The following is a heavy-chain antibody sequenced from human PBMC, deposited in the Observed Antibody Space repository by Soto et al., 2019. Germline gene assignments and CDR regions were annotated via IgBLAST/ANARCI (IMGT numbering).Heavy chain of an antibody. CDR3: AKGPHSSGWHYFDY. CDR1: GFTFSSYA. CDR2: VSGSGGNT. D-gene: IGHD6-19*01. Sequence: RHSWADAGFTFSSYAMSLVSKTPGKGLEWVSTVSGSGGNTYYADSVKGRFTISRDNSENTLYLQMISLRAEDMAIYYCAKGPHSSGWHYFDYWGQGKLVTGSS. V-gene: IGHV3-23*01. J-gene: IGHJ4*02.